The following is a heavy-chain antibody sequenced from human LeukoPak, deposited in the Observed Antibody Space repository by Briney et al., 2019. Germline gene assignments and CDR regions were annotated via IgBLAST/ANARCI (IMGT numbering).Heavy chain of an antibody. CDR2: IYASGST. J-gene: IGHJ5*02. CDR1: GGSISSYY. V-gene: IGHV4-4*07. D-gene: IGHD1-26*01. CDR3: ATLGGSRNWFDP. Sequence: SETLSLTCTVSGGSISSYYWSWIRQPAGKGLEWIGRIYASGSTNYSPSLKSRVTMSVDTSKNQFSLKLSSVTAADTAVYYCATLGGSRNWFDPWGQGTLVTVSS.